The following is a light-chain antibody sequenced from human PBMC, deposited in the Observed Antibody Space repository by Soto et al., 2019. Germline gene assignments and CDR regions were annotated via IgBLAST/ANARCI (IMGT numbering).Light chain of an antibody. CDR1: QSVSSSY. J-gene: IGKJ5*01. V-gene: IGKV3D-20*02. CDR3: QQRQYWPPIT. CDR2: DTS. Sequence: EIVLTQSPGTLSLSPGERATLSCRAIQSVSSSYLAWYQQKPGLAPRLILYDTSFRATGIPARFSGSGSGTDFTLTISSLEPEDFAIYYCQQRQYWPPITFGQGTRLEI.